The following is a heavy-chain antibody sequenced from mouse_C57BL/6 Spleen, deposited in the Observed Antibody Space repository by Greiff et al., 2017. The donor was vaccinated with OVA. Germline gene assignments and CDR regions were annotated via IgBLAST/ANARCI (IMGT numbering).Heavy chain of an antibody. J-gene: IGHJ1*03. V-gene: IGHV1-53*01. D-gene: IGHD2-3*01. CDR3: ARGDGCYWYFDV. CDR1: GYTFTSYG. CDR2: INPSNGGT. Sequence: QVQLQQSGAELARPGASVKLSCKASGYTFTSYGISWVKQRPGQGLEWIGNINPSNGGTNYNEKFKSKATLTVDKSSSTAYMQLSSLTSEDSAVYYCARGDGCYWYFDVWGTGTTVTVSS.